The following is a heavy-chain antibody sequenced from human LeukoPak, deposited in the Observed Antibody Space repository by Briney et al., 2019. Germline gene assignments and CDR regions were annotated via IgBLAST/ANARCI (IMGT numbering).Heavy chain of an antibody. V-gene: IGHV3-53*01. J-gene: IGHJ4*02. CDR2: IYSGGNT. Sequence: GGSLRLSCAASGFTVSSNYMSWVRQAPGKGLEWVSVIYSGGNTYYADSVKGRFTISRDNSKNTLYLQLNSLRAEDTAVYYCAREQIIVAAIYFDYWGREPWSPSPQ. CDR3: AREQIIVAAIYFDY. D-gene: IGHD2-2*02. CDR1: GFTVSSNY.